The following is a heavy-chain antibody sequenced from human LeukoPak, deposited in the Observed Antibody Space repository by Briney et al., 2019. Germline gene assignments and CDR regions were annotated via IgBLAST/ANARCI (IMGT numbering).Heavy chain of an antibody. CDR3: AGSAVISPWFFDY. CDR1: SVSFSSTGYS. V-gene: IGHV4-39*07. D-gene: IGHD2-2*01. Sequence: SETLSLTCTVSSVSFSSTGYSWGWIRQPPGKTLEWVGTMYYNGNTFYNPSLKSRITISLDPSNNLFSLTLSSVTAADTAIYYCAGSAVISPWFFDYWGQGTLVTVSS. J-gene: IGHJ4*02. CDR2: MYYNGNT.